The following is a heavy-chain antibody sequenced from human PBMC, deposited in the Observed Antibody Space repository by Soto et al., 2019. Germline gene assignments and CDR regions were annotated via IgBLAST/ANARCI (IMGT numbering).Heavy chain of an antibody. CDR1: GYSFTSLH. J-gene: IGHJ1*01. V-gene: IGHV1-8*01. Sequence: QVQLVQSGAEVRRPGASVKVSCKASGYSFTSLHFNWVRQATGQGLEWIGWRNPHSGETGYAQRFQGRVTMTRDIPLCTSDYDRGGLVAHSRAASFGAGASPGPVNHWAKGPLATLPS. CDR2: RNPHSGET. CDR3: AGASPGPVNH.